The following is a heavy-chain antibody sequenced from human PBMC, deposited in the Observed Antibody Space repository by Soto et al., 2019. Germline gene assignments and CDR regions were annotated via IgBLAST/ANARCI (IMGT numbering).Heavy chain of an antibody. CDR3: ARVYGDYCY. Sequence: QLQLQESGPGLVKPSETLSLTCTVSGGSISSSSYSLGWLRQPPGKGLEGIGSIYYSWSTYYNPSLKRRVTRSVHTSTNQCYLKLSSVTAANTSVYYCARVYGDYCYLGQGTLVTVSS. CDR2: IYYSWST. V-gene: IGHV4-39*01. D-gene: IGHD4-17*01. CDR1: GGSISSSSYS. J-gene: IGHJ4*02.